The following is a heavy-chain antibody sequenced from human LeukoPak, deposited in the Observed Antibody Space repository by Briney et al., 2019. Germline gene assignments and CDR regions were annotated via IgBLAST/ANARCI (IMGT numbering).Heavy chain of an antibody. CDR1: GGSFSGYY. CDR3: AREGRITIFGVVIIKEYFQH. CDR2: INHSGST. V-gene: IGHV4-34*01. J-gene: IGHJ1*01. D-gene: IGHD3-3*01. Sequence: SETLSLTCAVYGGSFSGYYWSWIRQPPGKGLEWIGEINHSGSTNYNPSLKSQVTISVDTSKNQFSLKLSSVTAADTAVYYCAREGRITIFGVVIIKEYFQHWGQGTLVTVSS.